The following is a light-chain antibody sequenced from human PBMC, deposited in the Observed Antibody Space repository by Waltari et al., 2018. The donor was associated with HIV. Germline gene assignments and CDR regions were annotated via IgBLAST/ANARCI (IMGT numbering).Light chain of an antibody. Sequence: QSALTQPPSASGSPGQSVTISCTGTSSDVGGYNYVSWYQQHPGKAPKLMIYEVSKRPSGVPDRFSGSKSGNTASLTVSGLQAEDEADYYCNSHVGSNNWVFGGGTKLTVL. CDR2: EVS. J-gene: IGLJ3*02. CDR1: SSDVGGYNY. V-gene: IGLV2-8*01. CDR3: NSHVGSNNWV.